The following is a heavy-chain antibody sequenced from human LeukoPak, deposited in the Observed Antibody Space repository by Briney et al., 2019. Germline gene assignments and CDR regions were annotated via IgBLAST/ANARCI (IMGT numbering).Heavy chain of an antibody. V-gene: IGHV1-69*04. CDR1: GGTFSSYA. D-gene: IGHD3-22*01. CDR3: ARGWIYYYDSSGQFDY. CDR2: IIPILGVA. Sequence: SVKVSCKASGGTFSSYAFSWVRQAPGKGLEWMGRIIPILGVATYAHKFQGRVTITADKSKSTAYMELSSLRSEDTAVYYFARGWIYYYDSSGQFDYWGQGTLVTVSS. J-gene: IGHJ4*02.